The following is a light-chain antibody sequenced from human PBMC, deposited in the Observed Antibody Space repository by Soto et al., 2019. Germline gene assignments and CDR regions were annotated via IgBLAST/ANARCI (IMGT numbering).Light chain of an antibody. CDR2: SVS. CDR3: ISYTVSRSYV. V-gene: IGLV2-14*03. J-gene: IGLJ1*01. Sequence: QSALTQPASVSGSPGHSITISCSGTSSDIGAYDHVAWFQQFPGKTPKLMIYSVSNRPSGVSYRFSGSKCGNTASLTISGLQAEDEADYYCISYTVSRSYVFGTGTKLTVL. CDR1: SSDIGAYDH.